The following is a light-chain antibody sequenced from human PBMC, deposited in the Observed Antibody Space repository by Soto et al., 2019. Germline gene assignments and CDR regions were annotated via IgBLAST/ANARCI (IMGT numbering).Light chain of an antibody. CDR1: NSDVGSYDL. CDR2: EVN. V-gene: IGLV2-23*02. Sequence: QSALTQPASVSGSPGQSITISCTGTNSDVGSYDLVSWYQQHPDKAPKLMIFEVNKRPSGVSNRFSGSKSGNTASLTISGLQAEDESDYYCCSYAGGSTYVLFGGGTKLTVL. CDR3: CSYAGGSTYVL. J-gene: IGLJ3*02.